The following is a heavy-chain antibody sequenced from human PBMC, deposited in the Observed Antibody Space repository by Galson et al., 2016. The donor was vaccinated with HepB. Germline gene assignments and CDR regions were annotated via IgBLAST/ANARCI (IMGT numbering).Heavy chain of an antibody. CDR2: ISEYGDAT. J-gene: IGHJ6*02. Sequence: SLRLSCAASGFTLRSFAMNWVRQAPGKGLEWVSSISEYGDATDYADSVKGRFTISRDNPKNTLYLQMDSLRVEDTAVYYCAKQFVDVWGQGTTVTVSS. CDR3: AKQFVDV. D-gene: IGHD3-16*01. CDR1: GFTLRSFA. V-gene: IGHV3-23*01.